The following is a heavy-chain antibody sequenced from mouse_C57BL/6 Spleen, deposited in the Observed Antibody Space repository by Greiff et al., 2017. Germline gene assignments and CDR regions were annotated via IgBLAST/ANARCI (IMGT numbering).Heavy chain of an antibody. V-gene: IGHV1-69*01. CDR3: ARAYGYYGWFAY. Sequence: QVQLQQPGAELVMPGASVKLSCKASGYTFTSYWMHWVKQRPGQGLEWIGEIDPSDSYTNYNQKFKGKSTLTVDKSSSTAYMQLSSLTSEDSAVYYCARAYGYYGWFAYWGQGTLVTVSA. CDR2: IDPSDSYT. J-gene: IGHJ3*01. CDR1: GYTFTSYW. D-gene: IGHD2-3*01.